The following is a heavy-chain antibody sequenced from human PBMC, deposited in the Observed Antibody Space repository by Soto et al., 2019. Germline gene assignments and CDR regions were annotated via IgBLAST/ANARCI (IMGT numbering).Heavy chain of an antibody. CDR2: ISYDGSNK. D-gene: IGHD3-22*01. CDR1: GFTFSSYG. V-gene: IGHV3-30*18. J-gene: IGHJ4*02. CDR3: AKDTYYHDSSGYYVFEY. Sequence: GGSLRLSCAASGFTFSSYGMHWVRQAPGKGLEWVAVISYDGSNKYYADSVKGRFTISRDNSKNTVYLQMNSLRAEDTAVYYCAKDTYYHDSSGYYVFEYWGQGTLVTVSS.